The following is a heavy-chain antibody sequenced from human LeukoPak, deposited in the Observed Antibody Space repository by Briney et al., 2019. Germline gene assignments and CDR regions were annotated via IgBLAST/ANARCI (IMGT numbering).Heavy chain of an antibody. D-gene: IGHD3-22*01. J-gene: IGHJ4*02. CDR1: GFTFSSYE. V-gene: IGHV3-48*03. CDR2: ISRSGSTI. Sequence: GGSLRLSCAASGFTFSSYEMNWVRQAPGKGLEWVSYISRSGSTIYYADSVKGRFTVSRDNAKNSLYLEMNSLRAEDTAVYYCARGSSGYSDSEIDYWGQGTLVTVSS. CDR3: ARGSSGYSDSEIDY.